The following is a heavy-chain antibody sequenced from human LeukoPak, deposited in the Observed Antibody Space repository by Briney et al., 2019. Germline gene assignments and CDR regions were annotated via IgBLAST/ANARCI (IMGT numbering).Heavy chain of an antibody. D-gene: IGHD3-22*01. Sequence: ASVKVSCKASGYTFTSYGIIWVRQAPGHGLEWMGWISAYNGNTNYAQKLQGRVTMTTDTSTSTAYMELRSLRSDDTAVYYCASYTYYYDSSGYYSPYYYYGMDVWGQGTTVTVSS. CDR3: ASYTYYYDSSGYYSPYYYYGMDV. CDR2: ISAYNGNT. CDR1: GYTFTSYG. J-gene: IGHJ6*02. V-gene: IGHV1-18*01.